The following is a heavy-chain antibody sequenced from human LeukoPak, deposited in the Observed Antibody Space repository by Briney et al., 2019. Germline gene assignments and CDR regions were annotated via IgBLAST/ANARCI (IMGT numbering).Heavy chain of an antibody. J-gene: IGHJ4*02. D-gene: IGHD5-24*01. V-gene: IGHV5-51*01. CDR3: ARHVGDGYNYVDY. CDR2: IYPADSDI. Sequence: GESLKISCKGSGYSINNYWIGWVRQMPGKGLEWMGIIYPADSDIRYSPSFQGQVTISADKSISTVYLQWSSLKASDTAMYYCARHVGDGYNYVDYWGQGTLVTVSS. CDR1: GYSINNYW.